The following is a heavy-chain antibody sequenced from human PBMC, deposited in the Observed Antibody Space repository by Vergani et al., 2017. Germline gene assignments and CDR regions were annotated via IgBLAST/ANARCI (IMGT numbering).Heavy chain of an antibody. CDR1: GYSFTSYW. Sequence: EVQLVQSGAEVKKPGESLKISCKGSGYSFTSYWIGWVRQMPGKGLEWMGIIYPGDSDTRYSPSFQGQVTISADKSISSAYLQWSSLKASDTAMYYGARPGSVTMVRGVLTDAFDIWGQGTMVTVSS. V-gene: IGHV5-51*01. D-gene: IGHD3-10*01. CDR3: ARPGSVTMVRGVLTDAFDI. CDR2: IYPGDSDT. J-gene: IGHJ3*02.